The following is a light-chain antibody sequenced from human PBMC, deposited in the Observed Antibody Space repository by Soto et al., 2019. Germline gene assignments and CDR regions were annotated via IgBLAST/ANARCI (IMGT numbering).Light chain of an antibody. CDR1: QSVGGF. J-gene: IGKJ2*01. V-gene: IGKV3-11*01. CDR2: HTS. Sequence: EIVLTQSPATLSLSPGERATLSCRASQSVGGFLAWYQQKSGQAPRLLIYHTSNKATGIPARFSGSGSGTDFTLTIISREPPDYSIYKCHHRKSSAPMYTFGQGTKLEIK. CDR3: HHRKSSAPMYT.